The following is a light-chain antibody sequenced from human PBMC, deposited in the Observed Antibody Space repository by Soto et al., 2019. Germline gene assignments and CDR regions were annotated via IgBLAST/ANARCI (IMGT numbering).Light chain of an antibody. V-gene: IGLV1-47*01. CDR3: AAWDDSLSGRYV. J-gene: IGLJ1*01. CDR2: RNN. Sequence: LTQPPSASGTPGQRVTISCSGSSSNIGSNYVYWYQQLPGTAPKLLIYRNNQRPSGVPDRFSGSKSGTSASLAISGLRSEDEADYYCAAWDDSLSGRYVFGTGTKVTVL. CDR1: SSNIGSNY.